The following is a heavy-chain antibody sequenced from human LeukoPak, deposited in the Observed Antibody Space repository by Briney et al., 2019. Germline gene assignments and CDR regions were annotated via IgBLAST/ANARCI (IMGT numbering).Heavy chain of an antibody. J-gene: IGHJ4*02. CDR3: AKAGCTSCYTAKVPLDY. CDR2: IKEDATES. D-gene: IGHD2-2*02. Sequence: QPGGSLRLSCAASGFTFSSYWMTWVRQAPGKGLEWVAHIKEDATESRSADSVKGRFTISRDNSKNTLYLQMNSLRAEDTAVYYCAKAGCTSCYTAKVPLDYWGQGTLVTVSS. V-gene: IGHV3-7*03. CDR1: GFTFSSYW.